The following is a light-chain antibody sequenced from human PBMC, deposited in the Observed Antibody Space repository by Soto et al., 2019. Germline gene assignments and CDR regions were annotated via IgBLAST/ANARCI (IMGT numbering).Light chain of an antibody. Sequence: DIQITQSPSTLSASVGDSVTITCRASQSISSWLAWYHQKPGKAPKLLIYQASSLESGVRSRFSGSGSGTEFTLTIRSLKPDDLATYYCQQDNSSPFTFCPGTKVNIK. CDR1: QSISSW. CDR2: QAS. J-gene: IGKJ3*01. V-gene: IGKV1-5*03. CDR3: QQDNSSPFT.